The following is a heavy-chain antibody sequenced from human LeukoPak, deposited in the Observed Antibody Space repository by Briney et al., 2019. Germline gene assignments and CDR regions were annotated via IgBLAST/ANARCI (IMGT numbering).Heavy chain of an antibody. CDR1: GASISSFY. Sequence: PSETLSLTCTVSGASISSFYWNCIRQPPGKGLEWIGNIYYSGSTDYNPSLKSRVTISVDTSKNHLSLRLSSVTAADTAVYYCARDKGPYWYFDLWGRGILVTVSS. V-gene: IGHV4-59*01. CDR2: IYYSGST. CDR3: ARDKGPYWYFDL. J-gene: IGHJ2*01.